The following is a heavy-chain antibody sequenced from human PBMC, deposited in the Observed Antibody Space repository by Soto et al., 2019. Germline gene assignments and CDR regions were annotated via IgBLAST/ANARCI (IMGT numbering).Heavy chain of an antibody. V-gene: IGHV3-23*01. Sequence: TGGSLRLSCAASGFTFSSFALSWARQAPGKGLEWVSAISGSGDGTDYADSVEGRFTISRDNSKNTLYLQMNSLRAEDTAVYYCAGPGYSSQDYWGQGALVTVSS. D-gene: IGHD5-18*01. CDR3: AGPGYSSQDY. CDR2: ISGSGDGT. J-gene: IGHJ4*02. CDR1: GFTFSSFA.